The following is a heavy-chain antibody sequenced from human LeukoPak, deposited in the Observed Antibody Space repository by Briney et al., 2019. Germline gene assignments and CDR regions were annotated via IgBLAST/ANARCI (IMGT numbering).Heavy chain of an antibody. D-gene: IGHD3-10*01. CDR3: ARDLRFGRNWFDP. CDR2: IYSGGST. V-gene: IGHV3-66*01. Sequence: GGSLRLSCAASGFTFSSYWMSWVRQAPGKGLEWVSVIYSGGSTYYADSVKGRFTISRDNSKNTLYLQMNSLRAEDTAVYYCARDLRFGRNWFDPWGQGTLVTVSS. J-gene: IGHJ5*02. CDR1: GFTFSSYW.